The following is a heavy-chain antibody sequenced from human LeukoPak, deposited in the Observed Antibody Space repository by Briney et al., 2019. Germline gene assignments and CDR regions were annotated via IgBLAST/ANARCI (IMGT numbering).Heavy chain of an antibody. J-gene: IGHJ6*03. CDR3: ARGYGDYYYYMDV. D-gene: IGHD4-17*01. CDR1: GGSISSYY. Sequence: SETLSLTCTVSGGSISSYYWSWIRQPPGKGLEWIGYIYYSGSTNYNPSLKSRVTISVDTSKNQFSLKLSSVTAADTAVYYCARGYGDYYYYMDVRGKGTTVTVSS. CDR2: IYYSGST. V-gene: IGHV4-59*01.